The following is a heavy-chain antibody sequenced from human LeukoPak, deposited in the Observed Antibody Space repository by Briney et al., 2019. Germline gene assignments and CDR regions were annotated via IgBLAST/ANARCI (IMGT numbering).Heavy chain of an antibody. CDR2: INHSGST. J-gene: IGHJ5*02. V-gene: IGHV4-39*07. CDR1: GGSISSSSYY. CDR3: AREWLDLNWFDP. D-gene: IGHD3-22*01. Sequence: PSETLSLTCTVSGGSISSSSYYWSWIRQPPGKGLEWIGEINHSGSTNYNPSLKSRVTISVDTSKNQFSLKLSSVTAADTAVYYCAREWLDLNWFDPWGQGTLVTVSS.